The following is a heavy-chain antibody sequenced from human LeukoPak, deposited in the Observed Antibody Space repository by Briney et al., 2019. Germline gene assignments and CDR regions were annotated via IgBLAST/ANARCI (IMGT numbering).Heavy chain of an antibody. Sequence: GGSLRLSCAASGFTFSSYSMNWVRQAPGKGLEWVSYISSSSSTIYYADSVKGRFTISRDNAKNSLYLQMNSLRAEDTAVYCCARDSWFGANWFDPWGQGTLVTVSS. D-gene: IGHD3-10*01. CDR3: ARDSWFGANWFDP. J-gene: IGHJ5*02. V-gene: IGHV3-48*01. CDR2: ISSSSSTI. CDR1: GFTFSSYS.